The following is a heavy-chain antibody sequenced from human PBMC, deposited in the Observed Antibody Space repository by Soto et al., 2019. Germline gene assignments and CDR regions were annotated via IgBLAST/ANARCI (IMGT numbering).Heavy chain of an antibody. CDR3: TTDEGDARGVYNFDY. J-gene: IGHJ4*02. CDR2: IRSKADGGST. Sequence: DVELVESGGGLGKPGESLRLSCAVSGLTFRNVWMSWVRQAPGRGLEWVGRIRSKADGGSTGYAAPVNGRFIVSRDDSKDMLYLQMNSLKIEDTAVYYCTTDEGDARGVYNFDYWGQGILVTVSS. D-gene: IGHD3-10*01. V-gene: IGHV3-15*07. CDR1: GLTFRNVW.